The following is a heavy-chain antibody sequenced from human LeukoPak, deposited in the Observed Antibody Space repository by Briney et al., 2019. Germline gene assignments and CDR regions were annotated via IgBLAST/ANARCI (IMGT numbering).Heavy chain of an antibody. Sequence: GGSLRLSCEASGFTFGTYGMTWVRQAPGKGLEWVSGITGSSTWTYYADSVRGRFTITRDNSKNTLHLQMNNLTADDTAIYYCARELVSLGTGYFDLWGRGTLVTVSS. CDR2: ITGSSTWT. CDR3: ARELVSLGTGYFDL. CDR1: GFTFGTYG. J-gene: IGHJ2*01. V-gene: IGHV3-23*01. D-gene: IGHD7-27*01.